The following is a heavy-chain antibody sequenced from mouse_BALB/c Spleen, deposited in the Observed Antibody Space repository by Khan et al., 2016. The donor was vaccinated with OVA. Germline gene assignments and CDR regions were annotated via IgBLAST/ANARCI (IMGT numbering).Heavy chain of an antibody. CDR2: ISSSDST. D-gene: IGHD2-14*01. CDR3: ARWNYRYDGYFDY. V-gene: IGHV3-8*02. Sequence: VQLQQSGPSLVKPSQTLSLTCSVTGDSITSGYWNWIRKFPGNKLEYMGYISSSDSTFYNPSLKSRISITRDTSKNQYYLQLNSVTTEDTATYYSARWNYRYDGYFDYWGQGTTLTVSS. J-gene: IGHJ2*01. CDR1: GDSITSGY.